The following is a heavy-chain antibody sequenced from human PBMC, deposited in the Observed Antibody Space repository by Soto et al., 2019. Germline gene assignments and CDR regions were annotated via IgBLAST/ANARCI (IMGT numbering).Heavy chain of an antibody. CDR2: ISDGGSYT. D-gene: IGHD6-19*01. CDR1: GFIFSDYY. CDR3: ARAPGAVNSYAGVDV. V-gene: IGHV3-11*05. J-gene: IGHJ6*02. Sequence: LRLSCVASGFIFSDYYIAWIRRSPGKGLEWVSYISDGGSYTNHGNSVRGRVSVSRDDARNSLYLQINNLRVEDTGVYYCARAPGAVNSYAGVDVWGQGTTVTVSS.